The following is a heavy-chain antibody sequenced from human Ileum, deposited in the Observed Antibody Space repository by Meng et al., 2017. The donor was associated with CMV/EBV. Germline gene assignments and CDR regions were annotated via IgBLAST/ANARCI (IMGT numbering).Heavy chain of an antibody. D-gene: IGHD3-22*01. CDR1: GFTFSGSP. CDR3: TRPQYYYDSSGSDS. V-gene: IGHV3-73*01. CDR2: IRTKPNSYAT. Sequence: GESLKISCAASGFTFSGSPIHWVRQASGKGLEWVGRIRTKPNSYATAYAASMKGRFTISRDDSKNTAYLQMNSLKTEDTAVYYCTRPQYYYDSSGSDSWGQGTLVTVSS. J-gene: IGHJ4*02.